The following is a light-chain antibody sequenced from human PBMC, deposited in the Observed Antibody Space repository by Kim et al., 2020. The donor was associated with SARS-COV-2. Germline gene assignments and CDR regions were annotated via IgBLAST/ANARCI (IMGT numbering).Light chain of an antibody. V-gene: IGLV3-1*01. Sequence: SYDLPPPPSFSVSPGQTASITCSGDKLGDKYACWYQQKPGQSPVLVIYQDSKRPSGIPERFSGSNSGNTATLTISGTQAMDEADYYCQAWDSVTGVFGGGTQLTVL. CDR2: QDS. J-gene: IGLJ3*02. CDR1: KLGDKY. CDR3: QAWDSVTGV.